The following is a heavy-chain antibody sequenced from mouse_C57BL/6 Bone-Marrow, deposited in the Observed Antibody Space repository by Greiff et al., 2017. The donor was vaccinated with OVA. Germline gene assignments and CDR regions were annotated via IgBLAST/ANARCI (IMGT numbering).Heavy chain of an antibody. V-gene: IGHV1-64*01. CDR3: ARVDDDAMDY. Sequence: VQLQQSGAELVKPGASVKLSCKASGYTFTSYWMHWVKQRPGQGLEWIGMIHPNSGSTNYNEKFKSKATLTVDKSSSTAYMQLSSLTSEDTAVYYCARVDDDAMDYWGQGTSVTVSS. CDR2: IHPNSGST. J-gene: IGHJ4*01. D-gene: IGHD2-12*01. CDR1: GYTFTSYW.